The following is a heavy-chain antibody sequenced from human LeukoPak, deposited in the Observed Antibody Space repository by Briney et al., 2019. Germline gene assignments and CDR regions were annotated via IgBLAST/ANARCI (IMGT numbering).Heavy chain of an antibody. CDR2: IKQDGSEK. CDR1: GFTFSSYW. V-gene: IGHV3-7*01. Sequence: PGGSLRLSCAASGFTFSSYWMSWVRQAPGKGLEWVANIKQDGSEKYYVDSVKGRFTISRDNAKNSLYLQMNSLRAEDTAVYYCAREERRTVTYYFDYWGQGTLVTVSS. CDR3: AREERRTVTYYFDY. J-gene: IGHJ4*02. D-gene: IGHD4-17*01.